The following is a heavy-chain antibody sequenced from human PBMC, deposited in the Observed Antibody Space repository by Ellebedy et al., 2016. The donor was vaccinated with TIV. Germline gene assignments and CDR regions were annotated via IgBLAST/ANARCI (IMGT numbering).Heavy chain of an antibody. CDR3: ARDAAYGGNSNWYFDL. Sequence: MPSETLSLTCTVSGGSISSGGYYWSWIRQPPGKGLEWIGYIYYSGSTNYNPSLKSRVTISVDTSKNQFSLKLSSVTAADTAVYYCARDAAYGGNSNWYFDLWGRGTLVTVSS. CDR1: GGSISSGGYY. V-gene: IGHV4-61*08. CDR2: IYYSGST. J-gene: IGHJ2*01. D-gene: IGHD4-23*01.